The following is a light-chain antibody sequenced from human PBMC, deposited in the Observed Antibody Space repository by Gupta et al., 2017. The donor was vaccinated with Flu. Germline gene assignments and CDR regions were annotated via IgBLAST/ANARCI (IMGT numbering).Light chain of an antibody. Sequence: DIQMTQSPSSLSASVGDRVTITCRASQFISSSLNWYQQKPGKAPKLLIFGASSLQSGVPSRFSGSGSGTDFTLPISSLQPEDFATYYCQQSDITTVTFGHGTKVNIK. CDR1: QFISSS. J-gene: IGKJ3*01. CDR3: QQSDITTVT. CDR2: GAS. V-gene: IGKV1-39*01.